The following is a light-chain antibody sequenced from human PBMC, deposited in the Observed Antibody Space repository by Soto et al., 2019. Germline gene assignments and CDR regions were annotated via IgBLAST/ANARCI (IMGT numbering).Light chain of an antibody. CDR2: DVS. J-gene: IGLJ2*01. CDR3: CSYAGSSTVA. CDR1: SSDVGGYNY. Sequence: QSALTQPRSVSGSPGQSVTISCTGTSSDVGGYNYVSWYQQYPGKVPKLMIYDVSKRPSGVPDRFSGSKSGNTAFLPISGLQAEDEADYYCCSYAGSSTVAFGGGTKLTVL. V-gene: IGLV2-11*01.